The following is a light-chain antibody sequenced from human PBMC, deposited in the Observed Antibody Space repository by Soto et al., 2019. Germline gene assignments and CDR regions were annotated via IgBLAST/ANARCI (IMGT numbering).Light chain of an antibody. V-gene: IGKV3-15*01. Sequence: EIVMTQSPATLSVSPGERATLSCRASQSVGSNLAWYLQKPGQAPRLLIYGASTRATGIPATFSGSGSGTEFTLTISSLQSEDFAVYYCQQYYNWPRTFGQGTRLEIK. CDR1: QSVGSN. J-gene: IGKJ5*01. CDR3: QQYYNWPRT. CDR2: GAS.